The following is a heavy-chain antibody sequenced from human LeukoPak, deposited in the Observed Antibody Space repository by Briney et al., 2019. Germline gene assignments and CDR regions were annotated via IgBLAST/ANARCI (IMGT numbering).Heavy chain of an antibody. CDR2: ISGSGGST. CDR3: AKGRGYYGSGSYPRVYYYYGMDV. CDR1: GFTFSSYA. J-gene: IGHJ6*02. Sequence: PGGSLRLSCAASGFTFSSYAMSWVRQAPGKGLEWVSAISGSGGSTYYADSVKGRFTISRDNSKNTLYLQMNSLRAEDTAVYYCAKGRGYYGSGSYPRVYYYYGMDVWGQGTTVTVSS. V-gene: IGHV3-23*01. D-gene: IGHD3-10*01.